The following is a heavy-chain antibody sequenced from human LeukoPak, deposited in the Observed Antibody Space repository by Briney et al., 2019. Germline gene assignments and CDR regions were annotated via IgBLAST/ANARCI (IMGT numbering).Heavy chain of an antibody. V-gene: IGHV1-46*01. D-gene: IGHD3-16*01. CDR3: AREMITSSLDL. CDR2: INPSGGST. J-gene: IGHJ2*01. Sequence: ASVKVSCKASGYTFTGYYMHWVRQAPGQGLEWMGIINPSGGSTSYAQKFQGRVTMTRDMSTSTVYMDLSSLRSEDTAVYYCAREMITSSLDLWGRGTLVTVSS. CDR1: GYTFTGYY.